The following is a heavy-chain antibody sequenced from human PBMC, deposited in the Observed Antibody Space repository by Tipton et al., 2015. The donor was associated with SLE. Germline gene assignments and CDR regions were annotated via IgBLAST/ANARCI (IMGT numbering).Heavy chain of an antibody. CDR2: VRFDGSDT. D-gene: IGHD1-7*01. Sequence: SLRLSCAASGFSFSSYGMHWVRQAPGKGLEWVAFVRFDGSDTYYGDSVKGRFTISRDNSKNTLYLQMNSLRDEDTAVYYCAKPQYTELVGGHYFGMDVWGQGTTVTVSS. V-gene: IGHV3-30*02. CDR3: AKPQYTELVGGHYFGMDV. CDR1: GFSFSSYG. J-gene: IGHJ6*02.